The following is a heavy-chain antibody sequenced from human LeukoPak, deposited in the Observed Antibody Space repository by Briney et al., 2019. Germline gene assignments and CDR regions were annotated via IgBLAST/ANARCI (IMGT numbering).Heavy chain of an antibody. CDR1: GYTFTSYG. Sequence: ASVKVSCKASGYTFTSYGISWVRQAPGQGLEWMGWISAYNGNTNYAQKLQGRVTMTTDTSTSTAYMELRSLRSDDTAVCYCAREMERAGLYYYYYGMDVWGQGTTVTVSS. V-gene: IGHV1-18*01. CDR2: ISAYNGNT. J-gene: IGHJ6*02. D-gene: IGHD1-14*01. CDR3: AREMERAGLYYYYYGMDV.